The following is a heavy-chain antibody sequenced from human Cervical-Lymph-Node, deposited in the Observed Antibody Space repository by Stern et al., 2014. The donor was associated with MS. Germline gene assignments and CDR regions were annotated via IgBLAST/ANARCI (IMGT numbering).Heavy chain of an antibody. CDR2: ISYEGSIK. Sequence: QVQLVESGGGVVQPGRSLRLSCAAAGFTINNYGMHWVRQAPGKGLEWVSSISYEGSIKHYAESVKGRFTISRDNSKNSLYLQMDSLRADDTAVYFCAKWKGLFAIRRYYDGMDVWGQGTTVTVSS. CDR3: AKWKGLFAIRRYYDGMDV. J-gene: IGHJ6*02. D-gene: IGHD3-16*02. V-gene: IGHV3-30*18. CDR1: GFTINNYG.